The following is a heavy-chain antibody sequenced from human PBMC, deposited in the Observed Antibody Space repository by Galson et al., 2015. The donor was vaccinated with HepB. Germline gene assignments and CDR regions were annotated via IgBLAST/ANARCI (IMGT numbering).Heavy chain of an antibody. CDR3: ARTGSRNDYSKALGL. Sequence: SVKVSCKASGGTFSSYAISWVRQAPGQGLEWMGGIIPILGIANYAQKFQGRVTITADKSTSTAYMELSSLRSEDTAVYYCARTGSRNDYSKALGLWGRGTLVTVSS. CDR2: IIPILGIA. V-gene: IGHV1-69*10. D-gene: IGHD4-11*01. J-gene: IGHJ2*01. CDR1: GGTFSSYA.